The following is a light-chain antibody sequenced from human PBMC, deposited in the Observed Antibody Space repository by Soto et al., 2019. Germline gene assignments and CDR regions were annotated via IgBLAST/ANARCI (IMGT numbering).Light chain of an antibody. CDR1: QSVSTS. CDR3: QQYENWPPRYT. CDR2: RAS. J-gene: IGKJ2*01. V-gene: IGKV3-15*01. Sequence: EIALTQSPATLSVSPGERVTLSCRASQSVSTSLAWYQQKPGQAPRLLIYRASIRATGIAARFSGSGSGTEFTLTISSLQSEDFAVYYCQQYENWPPRYTFGQETKLEIK.